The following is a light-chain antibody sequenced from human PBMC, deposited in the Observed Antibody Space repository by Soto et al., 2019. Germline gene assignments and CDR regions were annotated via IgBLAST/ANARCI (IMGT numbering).Light chain of an antibody. Sequence: EIVLTQSPATLSLSPGERATLSCRASQSVSSYLAWYQQKPCQAPRLLIYDASNRATGIPARFSGSGSGTDFTLTISRLEPEDFAVYYCQQRSNWPQLTFGGGTKVEIK. CDR3: QQRSNWPQLT. CDR1: QSVSSY. CDR2: DAS. J-gene: IGKJ4*01. V-gene: IGKV3-11*01.